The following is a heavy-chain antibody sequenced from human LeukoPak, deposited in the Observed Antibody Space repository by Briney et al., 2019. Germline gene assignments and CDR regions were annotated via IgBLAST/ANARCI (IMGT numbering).Heavy chain of an antibody. J-gene: IGHJ6*02. Sequence: GGFLRLSCAASGFTFKDYGMHWVRQPPGKGLEWVSSINWDGGGAEYADSVKGRFTISRDNAKNSLYLQLSSLRPEDTALYYCAKHMRATNTNSFFCLDVWGQGTTVTVSS. V-gene: IGHV3-9*01. CDR2: INWDGGGA. CDR1: GFTFKDYG. CDR3: AKHMRATNTNSFFCLDV. D-gene: IGHD1-26*01.